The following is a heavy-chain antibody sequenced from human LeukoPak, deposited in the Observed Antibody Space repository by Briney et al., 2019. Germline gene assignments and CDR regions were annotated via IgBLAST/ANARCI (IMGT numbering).Heavy chain of an antibody. V-gene: IGHV4-39*07. D-gene: IGHD1-26*01. CDR2: IYYSGST. CDR3: AKDRSIGTYYTFDH. Sequence: SETLSLTCTVSGGSISSTSYYWGWIRQPPGKGLEWIGNIYYSGSTYYNPSLKNRVTISVDTSKNQFSLKLSSVTAADTAVYYCAKDRSIGTYYTFDHWGQGTLVTVSS. CDR1: GGSISSTSYY. J-gene: IGHJ4*02.